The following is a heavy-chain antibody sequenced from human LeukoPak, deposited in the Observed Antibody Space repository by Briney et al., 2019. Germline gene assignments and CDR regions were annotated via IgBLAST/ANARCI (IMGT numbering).Heavy chain of an antibody. V-gene: IGHV3-30*02. J-gene: IGHJ4*02. CDR3: AKDTGNYGSENYPYYFDY. Sequence: QAGGSLRLSCVSSGFTFSRYGIHWVRQDPGKGLEWVSFIQTDGSNKFYADSVKGRFTISRDNSKNILYLQMNSLRVEDTAVYYCAKDTGNYGSENYPYYFDYWGQGSLVTASS. CDR2: IQTDGSNK. D-gene: IGHD3-10*01. CDR1: GFTFSRYG.